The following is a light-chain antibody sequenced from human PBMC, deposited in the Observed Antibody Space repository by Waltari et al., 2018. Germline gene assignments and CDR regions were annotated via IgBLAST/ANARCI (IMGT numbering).Light chain of an antibody. Sequence: QSALTQPPSASGSPGQSVTLSCTATSHDIGHYTYVSWYQHHPGKAPKRIIFEVNKRPSGVPDRFSGSKSGNTASLTVSGLQAEDESDYYCSSYAGGDNFVVFGGGTKLTVL. V-gene: IGLV2-8*01. J-gene: IGLJ3*02. CDR2: EVN. CDR3: SSYAGGDNFVV. CDR1: SHDIGHYTY.